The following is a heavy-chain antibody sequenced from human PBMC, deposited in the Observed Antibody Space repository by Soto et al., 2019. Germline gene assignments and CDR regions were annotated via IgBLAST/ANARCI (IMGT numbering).Heavy chain of an antibody. Sequence: EVQLLESGGGLVQPGGSLRLSCAASGFTFSSYAMSWVRQAPGKGLEWFSAITGSGGTTYYAASVKGRFTISRDNSNNTLYLQMNSLRDEDTAVYYCAKDHEQWLIQAEYFQHWGQGTLVTVS. CDR3: AKDHEQWLIQAEYFQH. CDR2: ITGSGGTT. V-gene: IGHV3-23*01. D-gene: IGHD6-19*01. CDR1: GFTFSSYA. J-gene: IGHJ1*01.